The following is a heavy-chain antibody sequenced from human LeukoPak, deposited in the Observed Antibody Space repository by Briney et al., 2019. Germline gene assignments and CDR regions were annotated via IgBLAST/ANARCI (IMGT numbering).Heavy chain of an antibody. CDR1: GFTFSDYF. Sequence: GGSLRLSCAASGFTFSDYFMTWLRQAPGKGLEWVSYISGSGSNKYYADSVKGRFTISRDNAKNSLYLQMNSLRVEDTAVYYFATSQSSVAGIRGEGGEGTLVTVSS. D-gene: IGHD6-19*01. CDR3: ATSQSSVAGIRGE. CDR2: ISGSGSNK. V-gene: IGHV3-11*04. J-gene: IGHJ4*02.